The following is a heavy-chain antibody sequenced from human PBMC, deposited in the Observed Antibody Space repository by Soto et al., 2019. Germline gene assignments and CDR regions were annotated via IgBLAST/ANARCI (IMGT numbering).Heavy chain of an antibody. J-gene: IGHJ6*02. V-gene: IGHV4-59*01. CDR1: GGSISSYY. D-gene: IGHD6-19*01. CDR3: ARGVAVAGTSYYYGMDV. CDR2: IYYSGRT. Sequence: QVQLQESGPGLVKPSETLSLTCTVSGGSISSYYWSWIRQPPGKGLEWIGYIYYSGRTNYNPSLKSRVTISVDTSKNQFSLKLSSVTAADTAVYYCARGVAVAGTSYYYGMDVWGQGTTVTVSS.